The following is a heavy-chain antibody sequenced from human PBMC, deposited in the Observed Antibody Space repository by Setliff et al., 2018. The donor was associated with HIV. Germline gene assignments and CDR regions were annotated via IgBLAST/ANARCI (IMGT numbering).Heavy chain of an antibody. CDR1: NVSINSYY. J-gene: IGHJ5*02. V-gene: IGHV4-4*07. D-gene: IGHD3-22*01. CDR2: IYSSGKT. CDR3: ARSTYYFDSSGYKYNWFDP. Sequence: ASETLSLTCTVSNVSINSYYWSWIRQPPGRALEWIGRIYSSGKTNYNSSLRSRFTISVDTSKNQFSLKLNSVTAADTAVYYCARSTYYFDSSGYKYNWFDPWGQGTRVTVSS.